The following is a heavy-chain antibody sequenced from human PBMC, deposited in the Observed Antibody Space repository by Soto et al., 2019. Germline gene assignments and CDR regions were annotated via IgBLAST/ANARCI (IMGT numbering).Heavy chain of an antibody. J-gene: IGHJ4*02. CDR1: GGTFSSYA. CDR2: IIPIFGTA. Sequence: QVQLVQSGAEVKKPGSSVKVSCKASGGTFSSYAISWVRQAPGQGLEWMGGIIPIFGTANYAQKFQGRVTITADEAPSTAYMELISLRAEDTSVYYCARAMSWSSGLDYWGQGTLVTVSS. V-gene: IGHV1-69*12. CDR3: ARAMSWSSGLDY. D-gene: IGHD6-19*01.